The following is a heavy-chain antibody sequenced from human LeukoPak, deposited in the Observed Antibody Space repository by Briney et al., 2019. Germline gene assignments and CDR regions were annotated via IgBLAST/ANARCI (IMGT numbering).Heavy chain of an antibody. CDR2: ISGSGGST. CDR1: GFTFSSYA. J-gene: IGHJ4*02. Sequence: GGSLRLSCAASGFTFSSYAMSWVRQAPGKGLEWVSAISGSGGSTYYADSVKGRFTISRDNSKNTLYLQMGSLRAEDMAVYYCARGAGDYSSPFDYWGQGTLVTVSS. V-gene: IGHV3-23*01. CDR3: ARGAGDYSSPFDY. D-gene: IGHD4-17*01.